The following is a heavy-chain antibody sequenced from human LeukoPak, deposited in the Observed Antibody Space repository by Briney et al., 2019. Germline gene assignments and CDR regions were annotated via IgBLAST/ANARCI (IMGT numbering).Heavy chain of an antibody. D-gene: IGHD3-3*01. Sequence: PGGSLRLSCAASGFTFISYGMHWVRQAPGKGLEWVAVISYDGSNKYYADSVKGRFTISRDNSKDTLYLQMNSLRAEDTAVYYCARDLEIGSSSYYFDYWGQGTLVTVSS. J-gene: IGHJ4*02. V-gene: IGHV3-30*03. CDR1: GFTFISYG. CDR2: ISYDGSNK. CDR3: ARDLEIGSSSYYFDY.